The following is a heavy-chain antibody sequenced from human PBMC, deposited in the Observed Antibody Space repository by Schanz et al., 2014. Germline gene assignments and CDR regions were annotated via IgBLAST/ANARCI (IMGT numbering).Heavy chain of an antibody. CDR1: GFTFSSNA. CDR2: ITSNGGGT. V-gene: IGHV3-21*02. Sequence: EVQLVESGGGLVRPGDSLRLSCAASGFTFSSNAMCWVRQAPGKGLEWVSTITSNGGGTYYADSVKGRFTISRDSARNSLYLQMSSLRAEDTAVYYCARGTPFLCDYWGQGTLVTVSS. CDR3: ARGTPFLCDY. J-gene: IGHJ4*02. D-gene: IGHD3-16*01.